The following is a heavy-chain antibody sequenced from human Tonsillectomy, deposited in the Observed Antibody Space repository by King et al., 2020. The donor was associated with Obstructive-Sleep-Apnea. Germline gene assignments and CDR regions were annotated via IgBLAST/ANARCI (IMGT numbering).Heavy chain of an antibody. D-gene: IGHD5-18*01. CDR1: GYSISSGYY. J-gene: IGHJ4*02. CDR3: ARGTDTATGYFDY. V-gene: IGHV4-38-2*02. CDR2: IYHSGST. Sequence: QLQESGPGLVKPSETLSLTCTVSGYSISSGYYWGWIRQPPGKGLEWIGSIYHSGSTYYNPSLKSRVTISVDTSKNQFSLKLSSVTAADTAVYYCARGTDTATGYFDYWGQETLVTVSS.